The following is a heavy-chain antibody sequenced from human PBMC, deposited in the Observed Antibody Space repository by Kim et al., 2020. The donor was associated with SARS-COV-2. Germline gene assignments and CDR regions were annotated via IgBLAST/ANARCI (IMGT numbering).Heavy chain of an antibody. D-gene: IGHD5-18*01. CDR3: ADITRGGYSYGYDY. Sequence: AQKFQGRVTMTADKSTSTAYMELSSLRSEDTAVYYCADITRGGYSYGYDYWGQGTLVTVSS. V-gene: IGHV1-69*02. J-gene: IGHJ4*02.